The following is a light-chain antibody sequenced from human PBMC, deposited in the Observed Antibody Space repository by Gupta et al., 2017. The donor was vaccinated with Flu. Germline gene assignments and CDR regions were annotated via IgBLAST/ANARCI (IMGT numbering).Light chain of an antibody. CDR3: ADWDDNLDCGI. CDR1: DSNIGRNS. J-gene: IGLJ2*01. Sequence: QSILSQPPSVPGPPGPSVTLSRSVSDSNIGRNSVNWYQHFPGAAPRLLIYSRRQRPSGVPDRFSGSQSGTSASLTISGLRSEDEADYYCADWDDNLDCGIFGGGTKVTVL. CDR2: SRR. V-gene: IGLV1-44*01.